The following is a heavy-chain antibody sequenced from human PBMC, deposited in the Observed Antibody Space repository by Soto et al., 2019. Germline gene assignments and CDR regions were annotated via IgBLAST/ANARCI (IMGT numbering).Heavy chain of an antibody. CDR1: GYSFSGYD. V-gene: IGHV1-18*04. D-gene: IGHD3-10*01. Sequence: QGKLVQSGPEVKKPGASVKVSCTASGYSFSGYDITWVRQAPGQGLEWLGWVSTSIRSTMSAEKLQGRLTMTTNTSTTTVYMELRGLTSDDTAVYYCARDSGAALYGEDALDIWGQGTMVSVSS. J-gene: IGHJ3*02. CDR3: ARDSGAALYGEDALDI. CDR2: VSTSIRST.